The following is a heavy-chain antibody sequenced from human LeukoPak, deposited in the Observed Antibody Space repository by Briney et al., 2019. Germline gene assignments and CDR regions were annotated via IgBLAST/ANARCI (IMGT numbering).Heavy chain of an antibody. D-gene: IGHD2-21*02. CDR2: IYSGGST. V-gene: IGHV3-66*01. J-gene: IGHJ4*02. CDR3: ARANCGGDCFPYYSDY. CDR1: EFTVSSNY. Sequence: GGSLRLSCAASEFTVSSNYMSWVRQAPGKGLEWVSVIYSGGSTYYADSVKGRFTISRDNSKNTLYLQMNSLRAEDTAVYYCARANCGGDCFPYYSDYWGQGTLVTVSS.